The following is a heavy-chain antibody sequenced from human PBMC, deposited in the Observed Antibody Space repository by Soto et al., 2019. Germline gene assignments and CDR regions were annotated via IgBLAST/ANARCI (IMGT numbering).Heavy chain of an antibody. V-gene: IGHV3-15*01. J-gene: IGHJ4*02. CDR2: IKGEADGGTT. D-gene: IGHD3-22*01. CDR1: GFTFNNAW. Sequence: GGSLRLSCAASGFTFNNAWMSWVRQAPGKGLEWVGRIKGEADGGTTDYAAPVKGRITISRDHSKDTLYLQMNSPKTEDTAVYYCTTGLSNGYYNFDYWGQGTPVTVSS. CDR3: TTGLSNGYYNFDY.